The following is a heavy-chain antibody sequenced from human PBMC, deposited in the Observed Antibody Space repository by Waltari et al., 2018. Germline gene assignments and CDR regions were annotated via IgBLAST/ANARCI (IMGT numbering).Heavy chain of an antibody. CDR1: GDKISTYR. CDR3: ARREHDYDYVGGSYRRVIDTFDI. J-gene: IGHJ3*02. CDR2: IYVGDSET. D-gene: IGHD3-16*02. Sequence: EVRLVQSGAEVKKPGEPLKISCKGFGDKISTYRIGWVRQKPGQGLEWMGIIYVGDSETRYSPSFRGQVTMSADKSITTAYLQWSSLKASDTAMYYCARREHDYDYVGGSYRRVIDTFDIWGQGTRVTVSS. V-gene: IGHV5-51*03.